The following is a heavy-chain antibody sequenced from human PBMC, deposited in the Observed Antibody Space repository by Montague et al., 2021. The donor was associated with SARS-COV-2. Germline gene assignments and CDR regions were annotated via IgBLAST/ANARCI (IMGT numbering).Heavy chain of an antibody. CDR1: GFTFRNYA. D-gene: IGHD1-26*01. CDR3: AKESSAGGSNPYSFDF. CDR2: IGDSGTKI. V-gene: IGHV3-23*01. Sequence: SLRLSCAASGFTFRNYAMNWVRWAPGKVLEWVSAIGDSGTKIDXXXSXXXRFTISRDNSKNTVYLQMNSLQADATAFSYCAKESSAGGSNPYSFDFWGQGTLVTVSS. J-gene: IGHJ4*01.